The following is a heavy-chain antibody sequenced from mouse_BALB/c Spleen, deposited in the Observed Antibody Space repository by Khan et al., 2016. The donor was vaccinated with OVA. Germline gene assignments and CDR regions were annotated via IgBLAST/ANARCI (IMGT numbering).Heavy chain of an antibody. V-gene: IGHV1-18*01. CDR3: ARGGFGRPFAY. Sequence: VRLQQSGPELVKPGASVKIPCKASGYAFTDYNMDWVKQSHGQSLEWIGDITPNNGGTIYNQNFKGKVTLTVDKSSNTAYMELRSLTYEDTAVYYCARGGFGRPFAYWGQGTLVTVSA. J-gene: IGHJ3*01. CDR2: ITPNNGGT. CDR1: GYAFTDYN.